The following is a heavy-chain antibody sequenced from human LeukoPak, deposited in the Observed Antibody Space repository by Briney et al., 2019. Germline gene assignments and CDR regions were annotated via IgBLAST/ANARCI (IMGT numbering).Heavy chain of an antibody. J-gene: IGHJ4*02. CDR1: GFTFSSHW. Sequence: LAGGSLRLSCAGSGFTFSSHWMGWVRQAPGKGLEWLANIKEDGHEKYYVDSVQGRFTIPRDNAKNSLFLQMDSLRAEDTAVYFCARHGYYVFDYWGQGTLVTVSS. V-gene: IGHV3-7*01. CDR3: ARHGYYVFDY. D-gene: IGHD4-17*01. CDR2: IKEDGHEK.